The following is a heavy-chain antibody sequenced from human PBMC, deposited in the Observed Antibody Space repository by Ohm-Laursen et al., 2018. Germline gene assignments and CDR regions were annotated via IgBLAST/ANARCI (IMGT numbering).Heavy chain of an antibody. CDR2: VYYSGST. V-gene: IGHV4-59*01. CDR1: GGSISSYY. Sequence: GTLSLTCTVSGGSISSYYWSWIRQPPGKGLEWIGYVYYSGSTNYSPSLKSRVTISVDTSKNQFSLRLYSVTAADTAVYYCARDSAWWGYWGQGTLVTVSS. D-gene: IGHD6-19*01. CDR3: ARDSAWWGY. J-gene: IGHJ4*02.